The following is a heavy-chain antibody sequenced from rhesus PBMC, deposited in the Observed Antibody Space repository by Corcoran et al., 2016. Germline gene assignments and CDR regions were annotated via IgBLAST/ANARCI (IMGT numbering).Heavy chain of an antibody. CDR1: GYSISRGYY. J-gene: IGHJ4*01. Sequence: QVQLQESGPGLVKPSEPLSLTCAVSGYSISRGYYWRWLRPPPGKGREWIGYITYSGSTSYNPSLKSRVTISRDTSKNQFSLKVISVTAADTAVYYYARKSYSGSWRGFDYWGQGVLVTVSS. V-gene: IGHV4-122*02. CDR3: ARKSYSGSWRGFDY. D-gene: IGHD6-25*01. CDR2: ITYSGST.